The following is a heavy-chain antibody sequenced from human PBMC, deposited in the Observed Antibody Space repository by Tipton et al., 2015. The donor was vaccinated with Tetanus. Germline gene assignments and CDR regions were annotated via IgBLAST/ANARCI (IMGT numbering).Heavy chain of an antibody. CDR1: GGSFSGYY. CDR3: ARESSYYMDV. J-gene: IGHJ6*03. D-gene: IGHD3-16*02. V-gene: IGHV4-30-4*08. Sequence: TLSLTCTIYGGSFSGYYWSWIRQPPGRGLEWIGYIYYSGSTYHNPSLKSRVTISVDTSKNQFSLKLSSVTAADTAVYYCARESSYYMDVWGKGTTVTVSS. CDR2: IYYSGST.